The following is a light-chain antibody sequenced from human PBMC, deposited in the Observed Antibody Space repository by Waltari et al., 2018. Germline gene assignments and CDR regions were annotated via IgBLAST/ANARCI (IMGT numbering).Light chain of an antibody. J-gene: IGKJ1*01. CDR1: QDISTY. CDR3: QQSHSAPWT. V-gene: IGKV1-39*01. CDR2: DVS. Sequence: DIQLTQSPSFLSASVGDRVTITCRASQDISTYLHCYQQRPGKGPNVVLFDVSSLRPGVPSRFSGAGAGTDFTLTISGMQPEDFAAYYCQQSHSAPWTCGQGTTV.